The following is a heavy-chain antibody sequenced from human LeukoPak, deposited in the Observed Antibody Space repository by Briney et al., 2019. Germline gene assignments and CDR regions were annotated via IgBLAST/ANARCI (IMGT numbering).Heavy chain of an antibody. CDR2: IRYDGSNK. CDR3: AKDLVVVPRVLDY. V-gene: IGHV3-30*02. CDR1: GFTFSSYG. Sequence: PGGSLRLSCAASGFTFSSYGMHWVRQAPGKGLEWVAFIRYDGSNKYYADSVKGRFTISRDNSKNTLYLQMNSLRAEDTAVYYCAKDLVVVPRVLDYWGQETLVTVSS. D-gene: IGHD2-2*01. J-gene: IGHJ4*02.